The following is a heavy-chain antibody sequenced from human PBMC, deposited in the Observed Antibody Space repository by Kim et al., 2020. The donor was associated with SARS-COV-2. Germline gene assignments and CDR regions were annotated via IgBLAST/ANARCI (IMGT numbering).Heavy chain of an antibody. Sequence: ASVKVSCKASGYTFTSYYMHWVRQAPGQGLEWMGIINPSGGSTSYAQKFQGRVTMTRDTSTSTVYMELSSLRSEDTAVYYCARDRGRIVGATGGFDYWGQGTLVTVSS. CDR2: INPSGGST. CDR3: ARDRGRIVGATGGFDY. D-gene: IGHD1-26*01. CDR1: GYTFTSYY. V-gene: IGHV1-46*01. J-gene: IGHJ4*02.